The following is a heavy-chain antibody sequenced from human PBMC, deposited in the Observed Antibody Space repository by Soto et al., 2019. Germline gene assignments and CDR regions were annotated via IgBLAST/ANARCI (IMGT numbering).Heavy chain of an antibody. D-gene: IGHD1-26*01. Sequence: SVKVSCKASGFTFTSSAVQWVRQARGQRLEWIGWIVVGSGNTNYAQKFQERVTITRDMSTSTAYMELSSLRSEDTAVYYCAADSGGDYVGLHGMDVWGQGYTVTVYS. J-gene: IGHJ6*02. CDR3: AADSGGDYVGLHGMDV. CDR1: GFTFTSSA. V-gene: IGHV1-58*01. CDR2: IVVGSGNT.